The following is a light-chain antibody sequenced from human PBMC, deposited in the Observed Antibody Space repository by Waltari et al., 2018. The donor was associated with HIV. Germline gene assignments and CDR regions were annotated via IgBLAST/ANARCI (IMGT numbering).Light chain of an antibody. CDR1: TGNLGKYNL. CDR3: CSYAGTTDFVV. V-gene: IGLV2-23*02. CDR2: EVT. J-gene: IGLJ1*01. Sequence: QSALTQQASVSGSLGQSITISCNGTTGNLGKYNLVSWYQQHPGKAPKLLIYEVTRRPSGISSRFSASKSDNTASLTISGLQAEDEAAYFCCSYAGTTDFVVFGGGT.